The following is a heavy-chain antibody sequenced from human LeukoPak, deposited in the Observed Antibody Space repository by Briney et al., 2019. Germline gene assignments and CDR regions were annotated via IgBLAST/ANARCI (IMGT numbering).Heavy chain of an antibody. J-gene: IGHJ4*02. Sequence: XQTLSLTCAISGDSVSSNSAAWNWIRQSPSRGLEWLGRTYYRSKWYNDYAVSVKSRITINPDTSKNQFSLQLNSVTPEDTAVYYCARALRYSSGWALDYWGQGTLVIVSS. V-gene: IGHV6-1*01. CDR3: ARALRYSSGWALDY. D-gene: IGHD6-19*01. CDR1: GDSVSSNSAA. CDR2: TYYRSKWYN.